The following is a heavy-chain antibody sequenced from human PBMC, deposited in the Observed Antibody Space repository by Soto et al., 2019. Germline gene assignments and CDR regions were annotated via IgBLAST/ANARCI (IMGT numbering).Heavy chain of an antibody. CDR2: INHSGST. Sequence: SETLSLTCAVYGGSFSGYYWSWIRQPPGKGLEWIGEINHSGSTNYNPSLKSRVTISVDTSKNQFSLKLGSVTAADTAVYYCARGRDIVVVVAAANFDYWGQGTLVTVSS. CDR3: ARGRDIVVVVAAANFDY. D-gene: IGHD2-15*01. J-gene: IGHJ4*02. CDR1: GGSFSGYY. V-gene: IGHV4-34*01.